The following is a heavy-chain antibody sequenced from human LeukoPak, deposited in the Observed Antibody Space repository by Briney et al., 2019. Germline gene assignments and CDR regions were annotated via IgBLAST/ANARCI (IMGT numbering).Heavy chain of an antibody. CDR3: ARETSSGYYQNDY. CDR1: GYTFTGYY. D-gene: IGHD3-22*01. V-gene: IGHV1-2*02. Sequence: ASVTVSCKASGYTFTGYYMHWVRQPPGQGLEWMGWINPNSGGTNYAQKFQGRVTMTRDTSISTAYMELSRLRSDDTAVYYCARETSSGYYQNDYWGQGTLVTVSS. CDR2: INPNSGGT. J-gene: IGHJ4*02.